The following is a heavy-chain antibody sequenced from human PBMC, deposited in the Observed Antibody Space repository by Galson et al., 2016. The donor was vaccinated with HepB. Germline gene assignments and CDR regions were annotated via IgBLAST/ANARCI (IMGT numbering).Heavy chain of an antibody. V-gene: IGHV4-59*01. CDR1: GGSISNYY. CDR3: ARDRAIYCSGGNCYYYGVDV. Sequence: SETLSLTCTVSGGSISNYYWTWIRQPPGKGLEWIGYIHYSGRTNYNPSLKSRATISVDTSKKQFSLKLNSVTPADTAVYYCARDRAIYCSGGNCYYYGVDVWGQGTTVTVSS. CDR2: IHYSGRT. J-gene: IGHJ6*02. D-gene: IGHD2-15*01.